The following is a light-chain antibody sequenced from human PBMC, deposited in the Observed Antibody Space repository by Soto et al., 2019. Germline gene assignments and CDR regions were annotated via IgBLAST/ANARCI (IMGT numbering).Light chain of an antibody. CDR1: SSNIGAGYD. CDR2: GNS. Sequence: QSVLTQSPSVSGAPGQRVTISCTGSSSNIGAGYDVHWYQQLPGTAPKLLIYGNSNRPSGVPDRFSGSKSGTSASLAITGLPAQDEADYYCQSYDSSLSGSNVFGTGTKLTVL. J-gene: IGLJ1*01. CDR3: QSYDSSLSGSNV. V-gene: IGLV1-40*01.